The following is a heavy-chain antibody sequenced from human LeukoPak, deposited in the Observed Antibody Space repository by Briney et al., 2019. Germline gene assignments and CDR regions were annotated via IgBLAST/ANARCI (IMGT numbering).Heavy chain of an antibody. Sequence: GGSLRLSCAASGFTFSRSAMSWVRQAPGKGLEWVATIGGSGDRTYYADFVKGRFTISRDNSKNTLYLQMNSLRAEDTAVYYCARAPLLWFGPGFDYWGQGTLVTVSS. J-gene: IGHJ4*02. CDR3: ARAPLLWFGPGFDY. CDR1: GFTFSRSA. D-gene: IGHD3-10*01. CDR2: IGGSGDRT. V-gene: IGHV3-23*01.